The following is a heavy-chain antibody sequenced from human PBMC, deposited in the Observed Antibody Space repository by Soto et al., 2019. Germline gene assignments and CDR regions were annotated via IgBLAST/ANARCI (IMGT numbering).Heavy chain of an antibody. D-gene: IGHD4-17*01. CDR3: VSQRTTVPTQAYFDY. V-gene: IGHV4-39*01. J-gene: IGHJ4*02. Sequence: ETLSLTCTVSGGSVTNSSCYGGWIRQSPGKGLEWIGSVYYRGRSYSKSSVKSRVTISVDTSKNRFSLSLNSVTASDTAVYFCVSQRTTVPTQAYFDYWGPGALVTVSS. CDR1: GGSVTNSSCY. CDR2: VYYRGRS.